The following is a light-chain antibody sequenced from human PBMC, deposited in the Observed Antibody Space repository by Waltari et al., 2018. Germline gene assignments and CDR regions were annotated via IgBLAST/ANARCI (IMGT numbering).Light chain of an antibody. V-gene: IGKV1-9*01. CDR3: QQLNSYPLT. Sequence: DIQLTQSPSFLSASVGDRVTITCRARHDISSYLSWYQQKPGKAPNLLIYTASTLQSGVPSRFSGSRSGTEFTLTISSLQPEDFATYYCQQLNSYPLTFGQGTRLDIK. CDR2: TAS. CDR1: HDISSY. J-gene: IGKJ5*01.